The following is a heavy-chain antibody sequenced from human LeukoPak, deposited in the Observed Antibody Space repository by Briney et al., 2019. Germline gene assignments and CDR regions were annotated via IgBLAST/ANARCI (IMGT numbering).Heavy chain of an antibody. J-gene: IGHJ3*02. D-gene: IGHD4-11*01. CDR3: ARGYSNYGYAFDI. CDR1: GFTLSAHG. CDR2: ISSSSIYI. V-gene: IGHV3-21*01. Sequence: EGSLRLSCAASGFTLSAHGMNWVRQAPGKGLEWVSSISSSSIYIYYGDSVKGRFTISRDNARNSLYLQMNSLRAEDTAVYFCARGYSNYGYAFDIWGQGTMVTVSS.